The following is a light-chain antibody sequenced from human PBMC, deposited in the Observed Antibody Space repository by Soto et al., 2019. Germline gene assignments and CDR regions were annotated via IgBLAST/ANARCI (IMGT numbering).Light chain of an antibody. CDR3: QKYNKWPLT. J-gene: IGKJ4*01. V-gene: IGKV3D-15*01. CDR1: QSVSSN. Sequence: KVMTQSPATLSVSPGERATLSCRASQSVSSNLAWYQQKPGQAPRLLIYGASTRATGIPARFSGSGSGTEFTLTISSLQSEDFAVYYCQKYNKWPLTFGGGTKVEIK. CDR2: GAS.